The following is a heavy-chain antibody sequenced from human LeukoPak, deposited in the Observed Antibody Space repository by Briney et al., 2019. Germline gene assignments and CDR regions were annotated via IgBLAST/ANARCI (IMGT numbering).Heavy chain of an antibody. Sequence: SETLSLTCTVSGGSISSYYWSWIRQPPGKGLEWIGYIDHSGTTNYNPSLKSRVTISVDTSKNQFSLKLSSVTAADTAVYYCARFYRSYYDYWGQGTLVTVSS. CDR1: GGSISSYY. D-gene: IGHD1-26*01. CDR2: IDHSGTT. J-gene: IGHJ4*02. V-gene: IGHV4-59*01. CDR3: ARFYRSYYDY.